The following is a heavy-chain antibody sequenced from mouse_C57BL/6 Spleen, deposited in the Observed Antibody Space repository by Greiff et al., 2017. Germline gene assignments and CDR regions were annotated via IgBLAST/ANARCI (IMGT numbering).Heavy chain of an antibody. CDR1: GFTFSSYA. CDR2: ISDGGSYT. Sequence: EVKLVESGGGLVKPGGSLKLSCAASGFTFSSYAMSWVRQTPEKRLEWVATISDGGSYTYYPDNVQGRFTISRDNAKNNLYLQMSHLKSEDTAMYYCARESSQLQNFDVWGTGTTVTVSS. CDR3: ARESSQLQNFDV. D-gene: IGHD6-1*01. V-gene: IGHV5-4*01. J-gene: IGHJ1*03.